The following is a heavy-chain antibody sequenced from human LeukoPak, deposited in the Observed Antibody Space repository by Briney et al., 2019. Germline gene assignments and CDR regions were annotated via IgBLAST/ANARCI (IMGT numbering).Heavy chain of an antibody. CDR2: ISYDGSNK. Sequence: GRSLRLSCAASGFTFSSYAMNWVRQAPGKGLEWVAVISYDGSNKYYADSVKGRFTISRDKSKNTLYLQMNSLRAEDTAVYYCARDFGFVGSPYSYGPHDYRGQGTLVTVSS. J-gene: IGHJ4*02. CDR3: ARDFGFVGSPYSYGPHDY. V-gene: IGHV3-30-3*01. CDR1: GFTFSSYA. D-gene: IGHD5-18*01.